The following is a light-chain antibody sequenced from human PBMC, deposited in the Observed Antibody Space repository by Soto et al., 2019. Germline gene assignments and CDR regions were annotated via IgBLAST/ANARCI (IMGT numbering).Light chain of an antibody. CDR2: KAS. J-gene: IGKJ4*01. CDR3: QQYNNYPLT. V-gene: IGKV1-5*03. CDR1: QSISSW. Sequence: DIQMTQSPSTLSASVGDRVTITCRASQSISSWLAWYQQKPGKAPKLLIYKASSLESGIPSRFSGSGSGTEFILTITSLQPADFATYYCQQYNNYPLTFGGGTTVEIK.